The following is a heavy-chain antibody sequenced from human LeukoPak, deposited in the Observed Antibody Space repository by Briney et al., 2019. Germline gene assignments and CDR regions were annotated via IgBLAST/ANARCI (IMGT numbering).Heavy chain of an antibody. CDR3: ARDMGEAAGPQDYYYGMDV. CDR2: INPNSGGT. D-gene: IGHD6-13*01. Sequence: EASVKVSCKASGYTFTGYYMHWVRQAPGQGLEWMGWINPNSGGTNYAQKFQGRVTMTRDTSISTAYMELSRLRSDDTAVYYCARDMGEAAGPQDYYYGMDVWGQGTTVTVSS. CDR1: GYTFTGYY. J-gene: IGHJ6*02. V-gene: IGHV1-2*02.